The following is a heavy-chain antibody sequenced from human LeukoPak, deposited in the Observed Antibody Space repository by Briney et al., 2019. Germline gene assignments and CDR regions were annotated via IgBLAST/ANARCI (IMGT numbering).Heavy chain of an antibody. Sequence: GGALRLSCASSGFTFSSYDMHWLRQAAGKGLEWVSAICSAGDTYYLGSVTGRFTISRENAKNSLYLQMNNLRAGDTAVDYCSRGALVATSDGAFDIWGEGTMVTVSS. CDR3: SRGALVATSDGAFDI. J-gene: IGHJ3*02. CDR1: GFTFSSYD. CDR2: ICSAGDT. V-gene: IGHV3-13*01. D-gene: IGHD5-12*01.